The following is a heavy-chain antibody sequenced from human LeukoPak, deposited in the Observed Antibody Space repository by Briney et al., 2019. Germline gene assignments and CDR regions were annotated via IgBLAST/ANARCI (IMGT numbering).Heavy chain of an antibody. CDR1: GYALTELS. CDR3: ATIWYYYGSGSSPKYFDY. J-gene: IGHJ4*02. V-gene: IGHV1-24*01. Sequence: ASVKVSCKVSGYALTELSMHWVRQAPGKGLEWMGGFDPEDGETIYAQKFQGRVTMTEDTSTDTAYMELSSLRSEDTAVYYCATIWYYYGSGSSPKYFDYWGQGTLVTVSS. CDR2: FDPEDGET. D-gene: IGHD3-10*01.